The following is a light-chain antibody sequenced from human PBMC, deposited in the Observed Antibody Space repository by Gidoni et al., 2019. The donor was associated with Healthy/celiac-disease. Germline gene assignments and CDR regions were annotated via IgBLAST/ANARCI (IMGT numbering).Light chain of an antibody. V-gene: IGKV1-39*01. CDR1: QSISSY. J-gene: IGKJ4*01. Sequence: IQMTQSPSSLSASVGDRVTITCRASQSISSYLNWYQQKPGKAPKLLIYAASSLQSGVPSRFSGSGSGTDFTLTMSSLQPEDVATYYCQQSYSTFGGGTRVEIK. CDR2: AAS. CDR3: QQSYST.